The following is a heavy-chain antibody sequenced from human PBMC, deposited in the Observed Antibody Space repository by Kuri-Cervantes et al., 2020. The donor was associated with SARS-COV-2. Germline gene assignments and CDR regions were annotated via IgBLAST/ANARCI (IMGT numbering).Heavy chain of an antibody. CDR1: EFSFSNYA. CDR3: AREIVGGFDY. J-gene: IGHJ4*02. CDR2: ISYDGSNK. D-gene: IGHD1-26*01. V-gene: IGHV3-30-3*01. Sequence: GESLKISCAASEFSFSNYAMSWVRQAPGKGLEWVAVISYDGSNKYYADSVKGRFTISRDNSKNTLYPQMNSLRAEDTAVYYCAREIVGGFDYWGQGTLVTVSS.